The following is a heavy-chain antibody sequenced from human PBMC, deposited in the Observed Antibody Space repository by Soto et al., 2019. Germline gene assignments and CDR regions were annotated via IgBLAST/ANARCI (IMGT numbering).Heavy chain of an antibody. V-gene: IGHV3-9*01. CDR2: ISWNSGII. D-gene: IGHD2-8*01. CDR3: VKDMGTNGHDSFER. J-gene: IGHJ3*02. Sequence: EVQLAESGGGLVQPGRSLRLSCAASGFTFDDYAMHWVRQAPGKGLEWVSGISWNSGIIVYVDSVKGRFTISRDNAQNSLYLQMNSLRAEDTALYYCVKDMGTNGHDSFERWGQGTMVTVSS. CDR1: GFTFDDYA.